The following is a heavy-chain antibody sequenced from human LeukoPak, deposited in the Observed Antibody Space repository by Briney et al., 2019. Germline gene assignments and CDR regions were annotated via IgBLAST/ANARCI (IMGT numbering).Heavy chain of an antibody. J-gene: IGHJ6*03. D-gene: IGHD2-21*01. CDR2: ITRSSATI. CDR3: ATGIRKSAGVGYHFYMDV. V-gene: IGHV3-48*04. CDR1: GFTLSSYS. Sequence: GGSLRLSCAASGFTLSSYSMNWVRQAPGKGLEWLSYITRSSATIYYADSVKGRFTISRDNAENSLYLQMSSLRAEDTAVYHCATGIRKSAGVGYHFYMDVWGKGTTVTVSS.